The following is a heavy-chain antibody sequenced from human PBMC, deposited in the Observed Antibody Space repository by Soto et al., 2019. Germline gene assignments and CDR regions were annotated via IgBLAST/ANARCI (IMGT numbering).Heavy chain of an antibody. D-gene: IGHD5-12*01. Sequence: SVTLSLTCAVYGGSISGYYRSWLRQTPGKGLEWIREINHSGSTNYTPSLKSRVTISVDTSKNQFSLKLSSVTAADTAVYYCARVSNIVATIAPYYFDYWGQGTRSPSPQ. CDR2: INHSGST. CDR1: GGSISGYY. CDR3: ARVSNIVATIAPYYFDY. J-gene: IGHJ4*02. V-gene: IGHV4-34*01.